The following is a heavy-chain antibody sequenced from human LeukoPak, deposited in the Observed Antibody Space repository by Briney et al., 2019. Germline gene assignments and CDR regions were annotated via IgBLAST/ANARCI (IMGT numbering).Heavy chain of an antibody. D-gene: IGHD5-18*01. Sequence: GGSLRLSCVASGFTFSNYWMHWVRQAPGKGLVWVSRINSDGSTTTYADSVEGRFTISRDNARTTLYLQMSSLRAEDTAVYYCARGGITSMDDCWGQGTLVTVSS. V-gene: IGHV3-74*01. CDR2: INSDGSTT. J-gene: IGHJ4*02. CDR3: ARGGITSMDDC. CDR1: GFTFSNYW.